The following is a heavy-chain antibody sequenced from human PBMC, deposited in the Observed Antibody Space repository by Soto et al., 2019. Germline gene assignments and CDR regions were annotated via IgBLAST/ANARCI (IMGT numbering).Heavy chain of an antibody. D-gene: IGHD2-2*01. CDR2: IYYSGST. CDR1: GGSISSGDYY. V-gene: IGHV4-30-4*01. J-gene: IGHJ5*02. CDR3: ARDYPIVVVPAAMPAGWFDP. Sequence: SETLSLTCTVSGGSISSGDYYWSWIRQPPGKGLEWIGYIYYSGSTYYNPSLKSRVTISVDTSKNQFSLKLSSVTAADTAVYYCARDYPIVVVPAAMPAGWFDPWGQGTLVTVSS.